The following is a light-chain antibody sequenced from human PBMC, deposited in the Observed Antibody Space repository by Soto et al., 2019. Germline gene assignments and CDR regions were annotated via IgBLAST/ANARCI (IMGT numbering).Light chain of an antibody. V-gene: IGLV7-46*01. J-gene: IGLJ1*01. CDR3: LLSYSGTQPFV. Sequence: QAVVTQEPSLTVSPGGTVTLTCGSSTGAVTSGHYTYWFQQKPGQAPRTLIYDTSNKQSWTLDRFSGSLLGDKAALTLSGAQPEDEAEYYCLLSYSGTQPFVFGTGTKLTVL. CDR2: DTS. CDR1: TGAVTSGHY.